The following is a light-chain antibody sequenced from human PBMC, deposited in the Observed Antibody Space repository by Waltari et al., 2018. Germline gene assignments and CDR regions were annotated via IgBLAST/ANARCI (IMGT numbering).Light chain of an antibody. V-gene: IGKV3-20*01. J-gene: IGKJ1*01. CDR1: QSVGKY. CDR3: QKYVNLPAT. Sequence: EIVLTQSPGTLSLSPGERATLSCRASQSVGKYLAWYQQKPGQAPRLLIYDASTRATGIPDRFSGSGSGTDFSLAISRLEPEDFAVYYCQKYVNLPATFGQGTKVEI. CDR2: DAS.